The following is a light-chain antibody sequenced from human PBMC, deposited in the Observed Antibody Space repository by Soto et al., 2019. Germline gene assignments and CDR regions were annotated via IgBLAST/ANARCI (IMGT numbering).Light chain of an antibody. CDR2: DVT. CDR3: SSFTAGKNLV. CDR1: SSDIGGYNS. Sequence: QSALTQSPSASGSPGQSVTISCTGTSSDIGGYNSVSWYQQHPGKAPKVMIYDVTKRPSGVPDRFSGSKSGNTASLTVSALQAEDEADYYCSSFTAGKNLVLGTGTKVTVL. J-gene: IGLJ1*01. V-gene: IGLV2-8*01.